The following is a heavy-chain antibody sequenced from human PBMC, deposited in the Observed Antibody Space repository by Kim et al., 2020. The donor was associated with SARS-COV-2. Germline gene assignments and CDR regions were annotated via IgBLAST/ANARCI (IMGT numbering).Heavy chain of an antibody. CDR1: GGTFSSYA. J-gene: IGHJ4*02. V-gene: IGHV1-69*13. Sequence: SVKVSCKASGGTFSSYAISWVRQAPGQGLEWMGGIIPIFGTANYAQKFQGRVTITADESTSTAYMELSSLRSEDTAVYYCARARGIEQLVLGGVLLEFDYWGQGTLVTVSS. D-gene: IGHD6-13*01. CDR3: ARARGIEQLVLGGVLLEFDY. CDR2: IIPIFGTA.